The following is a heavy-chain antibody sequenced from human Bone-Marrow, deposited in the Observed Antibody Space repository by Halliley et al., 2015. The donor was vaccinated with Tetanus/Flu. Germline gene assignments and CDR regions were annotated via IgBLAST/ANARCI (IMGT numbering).Heavy chain of an antibody. CDR3: ARAPLGSGGMDV. CDR2: FYSNGTP. V-gene: IGHV4-31*02. J-gene: IGHJ6*02. Sequence: LEWIGYFYSNGTPYYTPSLKSRVTISLHTAKDPFSLKLTSVTAADTAVYYCARAPLGSGGMDVWGQGTTVTVSS. D-gene: IGHD6-19*01.